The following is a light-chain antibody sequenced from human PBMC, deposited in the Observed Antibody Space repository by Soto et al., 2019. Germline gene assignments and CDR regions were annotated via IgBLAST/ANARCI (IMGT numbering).Light chain of an antibody. V-gene: IGLV2-8*01. J-gene: IGLJ2*01. CDR1: SSDVGTHGY. CDR3: TCYAGGNTWV. CDR2: DVT. Sequence: QSALTQPPSASGSPGQSVTISCTGTSSDVGTHGYVSWYQQHAGTAPKLMIYDVTKLPSGVPDRFSGSKSANTASLTVSGLKAEDEDDYYCTCYAGGNTWVVGGGTKVTVL.